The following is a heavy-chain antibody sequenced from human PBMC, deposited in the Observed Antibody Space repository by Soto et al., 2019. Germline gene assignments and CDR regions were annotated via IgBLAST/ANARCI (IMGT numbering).Heavy chain of an antibody. D-gene: IGHD6-6*01. V-gene: IGHV3-9*01. CDR1: GFTFDDYA. Sequence: EVQLVESGGGLVQPGRSLRLSCAASGFTFDDYAMHWVRQAPGKGLEWVSGIRWNSGSIGYADSVKGRLTISRDNATSALYLQMNVLRAEDTALYYWANRSARPGWAFDNWGQGTMVTVSS. J-gene: IGHJ3*02. CDR3: ANRSARPGWAFDN. CDR2: IRWNSGSI.